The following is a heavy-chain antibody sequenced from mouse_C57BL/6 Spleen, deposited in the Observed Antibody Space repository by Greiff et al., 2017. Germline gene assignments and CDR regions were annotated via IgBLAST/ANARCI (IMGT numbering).Heavy chain of an antibody. CDR1: GYTFTSYW. J-gene: IGHJ3*01. V-gene: IGHV1-69*01. CDR3: ARGGLRQGPFAY. D-gene: IGHD2-4*01. CDR2: IDPSDSYT. Sequence: QVQLQQPGAELVMPGASVKLSCKASGYTFTSYWMHWVKQRPGQGLEWIGEIDPSDSYTNYNQKFKGKSTLTVDKSSSTAYMQLCSLTSEDSAVYYCARGGLRQGPFAYWGQGTLVTVSA.